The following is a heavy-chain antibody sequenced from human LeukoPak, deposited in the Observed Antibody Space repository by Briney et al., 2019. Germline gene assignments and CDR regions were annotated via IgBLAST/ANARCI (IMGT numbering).Heavy chain of an antibody. Sequence: PGGSLRLSCAASGFTFDDYAMHWVRQAPGKGLEWVSSVRGSGGSTYYSDSVRGRFTISRDISKNTVYLQMNSLRAEDTAMYYCAKDDKGDFYFDYWGQGTLVTVSS. CDR2: VRGSGGST. CDR1: GFTFDDYA. V-gene: IGHV3-23*01. CDR3: AKDDKGDFYFDY. D-gene: IGHD3-16*01. J-gene: IGHJ4*02.